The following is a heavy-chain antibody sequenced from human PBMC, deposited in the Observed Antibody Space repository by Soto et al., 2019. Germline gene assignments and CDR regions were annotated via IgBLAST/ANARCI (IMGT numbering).Heavy chain of an antibody. D-gene: IGHD3-10*01. V-gene: IGHV5-51*01. CDR1: GYSFTSYW. Sequence: GESLKISCKGSGYSFTSYWIGWVRQMPGKGLEWMGIIYPGDSDTRYSPSFQGQVTISADKSISTAYLQWSSLKASDTAMYYCARDVTLVRGVIHFDSWGQGTQVTVSS. CDR3: ARDVTLVRGVIHFDS. CDR2: IYPGDSDT. J-gene: IGHJ4*02.